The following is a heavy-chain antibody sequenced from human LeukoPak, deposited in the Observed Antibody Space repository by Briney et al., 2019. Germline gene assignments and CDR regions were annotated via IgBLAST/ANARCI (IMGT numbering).Heavy chain of an antibody. Sequence: PSETLSLTCAVSGGSFSGYYWSWIRQPPGKGLEWVGEINHSGSTNYNPSLKSRVTISVHTSKNQFSLKLSSVTAADTAVYYCAREVSTLYYDSSGYFDYWGQGTLVTVSS. CDR1: GGSFSGYY. D-gene: IGHD3-22*01. V-gene: IGHV4-34*01. CDR2: INHSGST. J-gene: IGHJ4*02. CDR3: AREVSTLYYDSSGYFDY.